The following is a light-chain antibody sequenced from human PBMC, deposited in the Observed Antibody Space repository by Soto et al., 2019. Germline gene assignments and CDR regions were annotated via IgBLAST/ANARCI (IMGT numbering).Light chain of an antibody. Sequence: EILLTQSPGTLSLSPGERATLSCGASQSVSSNLAWYQQKPGQAPRLLIYGASTRATGIPARFSGSGSGTEFTLTISSLQSEDFAVYYCLQYNNWPGTFGQGTKVDIK. J-gene: IGKJ1*01. CDR2: GAS. CDR3: LQYNNWPGT. CDR1: QSVSSN. V-gene: IGKV3D-15*01.